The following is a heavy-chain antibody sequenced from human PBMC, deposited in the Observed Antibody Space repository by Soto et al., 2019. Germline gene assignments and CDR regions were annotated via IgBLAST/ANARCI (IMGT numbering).Heavy chain of an antibody. J-gene: IGHJ4*02. CDR3: ARATRDYGDYGYFDS. Sequence: SETLSLTCTFSVGSISIYYWSWIRQPAGKGLEWIGRIYTSGSTNYNPSLKSRVTMSVDTSKNQFSLKLTSVTAADTAVYFCARATRDYGDYGYFDSWGQGTMVTVSS. V-gene: IGHV4-4*07. CDR2: IYTSGST. CDR1: VGSISIYY. D-gene: IGHD4-17*01.